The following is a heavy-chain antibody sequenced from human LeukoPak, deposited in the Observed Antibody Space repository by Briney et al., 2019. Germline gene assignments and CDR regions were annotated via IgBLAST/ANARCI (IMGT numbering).Heavy chain of an antibody. J-gene: IGHJ4*02. CDR2: IGKDGSGN. V-gene: IGHV3-7*01. CDR3: ARDLDYYATDY. CDR1: GFSLSRYW. D-gene: IGHD3/OR15-3a*01. Sequence: GGSLRLSCAASGFSLSRYWMSWVRQAPGQGLEWVANIGKDGSGNHYADSVKGRFTISRDNAKNSLYLQMNSLRADDTAVYYCARDLDYYATDYWGQGTLVAVSS.